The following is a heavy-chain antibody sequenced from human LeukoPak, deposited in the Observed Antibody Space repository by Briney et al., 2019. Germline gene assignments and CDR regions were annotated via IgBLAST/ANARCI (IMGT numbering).Heavy chain of an antibody. V-gene: IGHV1-69*05. CDR3: ARAPSGYCSSTSCQYFDY. J-gene: IGHJ4*02. D-gene: IGHD2-2*03. Sequence: SVKVSRKASGGTFSSYTISWVRQAPGQGLEWMGGIIPIFGTANYAQKFQGRVTITTDESTSTAYMELSSLRSEDTAVYYCARAPSGYCSSTSCQYFDYWGQGTLVTVSS. CDR1: GGTFSSYT. CDR2: IIPIFGTA.